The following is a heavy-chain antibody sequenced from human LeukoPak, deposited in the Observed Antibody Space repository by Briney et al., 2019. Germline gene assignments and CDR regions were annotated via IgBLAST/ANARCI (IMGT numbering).Heavy chain of an antibody. CDR3: ARGLERRLGYFDY. V-gene: IGHV4-61*02. CDR2: IYYSGIT. CDR1: GGSISSGRYY. Sequence: SETLSLTCTVSGGSISSGRYYWSWIRQPAGKGLEWIGRIYYSGITDYNPSLKSRVTISVDTSKNQFSLRLPSVTAADTAVYYCARGLERRLGYFDYWGQGTLVTVPS. D-gene: IGHD1-1*01. J-gene: IGHJ4*02.